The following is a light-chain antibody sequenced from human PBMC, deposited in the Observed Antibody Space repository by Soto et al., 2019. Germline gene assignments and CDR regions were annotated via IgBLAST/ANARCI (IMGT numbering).Light chain of an antibody. CDR3: QQYSSSLT. J-gene: IGKJ1*01. V-gene: IGKV3-20*01. CDR1: QSISSNF. Sequence: EIVLTQSPGTLSLSPGQRATLSCRASQSISSNFLAWYQQKPGQAPRLLIYATSSRATGIPGRFSGSGSGTDFTLTISRLEPEDFAVYYWQQYSSSLTFGQGTKVEIK. CDR2: ATS.